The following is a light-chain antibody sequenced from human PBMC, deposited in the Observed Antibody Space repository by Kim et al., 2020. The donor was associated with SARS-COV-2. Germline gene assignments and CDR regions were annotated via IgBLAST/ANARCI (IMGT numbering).Light chain of an antibody. CDR1: QDINNY. Sequence: DIQMTQSPSAMSASVGDRVTITCRASQDINNYLGWFQQKPGKGPKRLIYAASSLQSGVPSRFSGSGSGTEFTLTISSLQPEDFATYFCLHHNTYPRTFGQGTKVDIK. CDR2: AAS. V-gene: IGKV1-17*03. J-gene: IGKJ1*01. CDR3: LHHNTYPRT.